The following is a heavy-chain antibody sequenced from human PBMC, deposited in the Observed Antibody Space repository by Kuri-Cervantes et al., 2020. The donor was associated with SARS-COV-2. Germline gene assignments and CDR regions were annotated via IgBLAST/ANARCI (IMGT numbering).Heavy chain of an antibody. CDR3: ARDLGGSNYGGGDY. V-gene: IGHV4-34*01. CDR2: IYHSGST. D-gene: IGHD4-23*01. Sequence: SETLSLTCAVCGGSFSGYYWSWIRQPPGKGLEWIGSIYHSGSTYYNPSLKSRVTISVDTSKNQFSLKLSSVTAADTAVYYCARDLGGSNYGGGDYWGQGTLVTVSS. J-gene: IGHJ4*02. CDR1: GGSFSGYY.